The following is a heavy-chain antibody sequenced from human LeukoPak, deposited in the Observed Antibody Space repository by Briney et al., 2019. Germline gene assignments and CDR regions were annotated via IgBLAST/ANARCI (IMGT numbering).Heavy chain of an antibody. J-gene: IGHJ4*02. CDR3: ARVVDHDYGDYYLDY. CDR2: ISGFGGST. V-gene: IGHV3-23*01. CDR1: GFTFSSYG. D-gene: IGHD4-17*01. Sequence: GALRLSCAASGFTFSSYGMSWVRQAPGKGLEWVSAISGFGGSTDYADSVKGRLTISRDNSKNTLYLQMNSLRAEDTAVYYCARVVDHDYGDYYLDYWGQGTLVTVSS.